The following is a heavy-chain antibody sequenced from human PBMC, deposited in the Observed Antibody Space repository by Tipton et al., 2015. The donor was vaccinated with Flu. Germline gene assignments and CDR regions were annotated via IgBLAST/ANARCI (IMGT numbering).Heavy chain of an antibody. CDR3: ARRWMTTYAFDI. D-gene: IGHD4-23*01. J-gene: IGHJ3*02. Sequence: QVQLVQSGAEVKKPGASVKVSCKASGYTFTGYYMHWVRQAPGQGLEWMGRINPNSGGTNYAQKFQGRVTMTKDTSISTAYMELSRLGSDDTAVYYCARRWMTTYAFDIWGQGTMVTVSS. CDR2: INPNSGGT. CDR1: GYTFTGYY. V-gene: IGHV1-2*06.